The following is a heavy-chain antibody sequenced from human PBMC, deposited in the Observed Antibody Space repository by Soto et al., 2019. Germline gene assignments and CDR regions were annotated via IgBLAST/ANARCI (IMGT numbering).Heavy chain of an antibody. CDR1: GGTFSSYA. D-gene: IGHD3-3*01. CDR3: ARGSSGITNFGVVPPLLGV. CDR2: IIPIFGTA. J-gene: IGHJ6*02. V-gene: IGHV1-69*13. Sequence: GASVKVSCKASGGTFSSYAISWVRQAPGQGLEWMGGIIPIFGTANYAQKFQGRVTITADESTSTAYMELSSLRSEDTAVYYCARGSSGITNFGVVPPLLGVWGQGTTVTVSS.